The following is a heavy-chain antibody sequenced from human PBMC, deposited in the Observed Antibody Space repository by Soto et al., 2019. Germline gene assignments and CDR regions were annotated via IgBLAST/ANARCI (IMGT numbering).Heavy chain of an antibody. CDR3: ARDHNGLPLRFSNYGMDV. V-gene: IGHV3-30*03. J-gene: IGHJ6*02. Sequence: PGGSLRLSCTASGFDFSNSGIQWVRQTPGKGLEWVALISFDGDKYYVDSVKGRFTISRDNPTNTVYLQMNRLRPEDTAVYYCARDHNGLPLRFSNYGMDVWGQGTTVTVSS. D-gene: IGHD3-3*01. CDR2: ISFDGDK. CDR1: GFDFSNSG.